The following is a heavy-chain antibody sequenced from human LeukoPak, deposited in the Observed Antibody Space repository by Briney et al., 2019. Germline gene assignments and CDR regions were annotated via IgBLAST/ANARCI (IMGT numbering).Heavy chain of an antibody. CDR1: GYTFTSYG. CDR2: ISAYNGNT. V-gene: IGHV1-18*01. D-gene: IGHD3-10*01. Sequence: ASVKVSCKASGYTFTSYGISWVRQAPGQGLEWMGWISAYNGNTNYAQKLQGRGTMTTDTSTSTAYMELRSLRSDDTAVYYCARDPMVRGVISAGGSPFDIWGQGTMVTVSS. J-gene: IGHJ3*02. CDR3: ARDPMVRGVISAGGSPFDI.